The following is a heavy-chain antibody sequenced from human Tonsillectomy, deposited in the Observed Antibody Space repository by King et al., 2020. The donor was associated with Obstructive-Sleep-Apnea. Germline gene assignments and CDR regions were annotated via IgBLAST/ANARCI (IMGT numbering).Heavy chain of an antibody. J-gene: IGHJ6*02. V-gene: IGHV4-59*01. CDR3: AREGPRYCSGGSCYSDGMDV. D-gene: IGHD2-15*01. CDR1: GGSISSYY. Sequence: VQLQESGPGLVEPSETLSLTCTISGGSISSYYWSWIRQPPGKGLEWIGYIYYSGSTNYNPSLKSRVTISVDTSKNQFSLKLSSVTAADTAVYYCAREGPRYCSGGSCYSDGMDVWGQGTTVTVSS. CDR2: IYYSGST.